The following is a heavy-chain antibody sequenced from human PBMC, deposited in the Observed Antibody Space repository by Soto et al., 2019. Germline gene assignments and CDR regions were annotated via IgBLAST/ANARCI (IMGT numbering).Heavy chain of an antibody. D-gene: IGHD1-26*01. CDR3: TRGLFSGSSYSGSWYYFDS. CDR1: GGSFSGYI. V-gene: IGHV4-34*01. J-gene: IGHJ4*02. Sequence: TSETLSLTCAVSGGSFSGYILTWIRQTPGKGLQWIGQINHSGSSIYNPSLKNRVTISTMSNNKFSLELSSVTAADTAVYYCTRGLFSGSSYSGSWYYFDSWGQGTMVTVSS. CDR2: INHSGSS.